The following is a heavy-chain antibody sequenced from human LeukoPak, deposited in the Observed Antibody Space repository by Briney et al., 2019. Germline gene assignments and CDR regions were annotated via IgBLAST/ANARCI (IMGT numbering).Heavy chain of an antibody. CDR1: GFTFSDYY. J-gene: IGHJ3*02. D-gene: IGHD3-22*01. CDR2: ISSSGSTI. V-gene: IGHV3-11*04. CDR3: ARMDYYDSSGYPPVDI. Sequence: GGSLRLSCAVSGFTFSDYYMSWIRQAPGKGLEWVSYISSSGSTIYYADSVRGRFTISRDNAKNSLYLQMNSLRAEDTAVYYCARMDYYDSSGYPPVDIWGQGTMVTVSS.